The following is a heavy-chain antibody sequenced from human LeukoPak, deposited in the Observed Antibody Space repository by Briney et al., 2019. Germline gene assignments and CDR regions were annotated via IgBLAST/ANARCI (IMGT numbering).Heavy chain of an antibody. J-gene: IGHJ4*02. Sequence: ASVKVSCNASGYTFTGYYMHWVRQAPGQVLEWMGWINPNIGYTNYAQKFQGRVTMTRDTSISTAYMELSRLRSDDKAVYYCARVRDLWFGDFDYWGQGTMVTVSS. V-gene: IGHV1-2*02. CDR1: GYTFTGYY. CDR2: INPNIGYT. D-gene: IGHD3-10*01. CDR3: ARVRDLWFGDFDY.